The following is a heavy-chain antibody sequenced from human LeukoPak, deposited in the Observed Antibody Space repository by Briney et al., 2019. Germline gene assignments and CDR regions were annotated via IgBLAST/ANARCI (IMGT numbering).Heavy chain of an antibody. D-gene: IGHD6-19*01. V-gene: IGHV3-7*01. J-gene: IGHJ5*02. CDR3: ARHGSEQWLVPGLDNWFDP. CDR1: GFTFSSYW. Sequence: GGSLRLSCAASGFTFSSYWMSWVRQAPGKGLEWVANIKQDGSEKYYVDSVKGRFTISRDNAKNSLYLQMNSLRAEDTAVYYCARHGSEQWLVPGLDNWFDPWGQGTLVTVSS. CDR2: IKQDGSEK.